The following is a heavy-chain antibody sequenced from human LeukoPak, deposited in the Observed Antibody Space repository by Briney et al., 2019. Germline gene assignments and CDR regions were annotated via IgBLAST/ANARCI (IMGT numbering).Heavy chain of an antibody. CDR3: AREAQKRNGMDV. Sequence: GGSLRLSCAASGFTFSSYWMTWVGQAQGKGLVGVANIKQDGSEKYYVDSVKGRFTISRDDAKNSLYLQMNSLRAEDMAVYYCAREAQKRNGMDVWGQGTTSPSP. J-gene: IGHJ6*02. CDR2: IKQDGSEK. V-gene: IGHV3-7*01. CDR1: GFTFSSYW.